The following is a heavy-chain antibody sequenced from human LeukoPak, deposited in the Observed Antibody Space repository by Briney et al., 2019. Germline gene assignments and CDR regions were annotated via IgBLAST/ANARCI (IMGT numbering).Heavy chain of an antibody. D-gene: IGHD1-20*01. Sequence: ASVKVSCKASGYTFTDYYMHWVRQAPGQGLEWMGWINPNTGGTNYAQKFQGRVTITRDTSISTTYMELSRLRSDDTAVYYCARDGDDNWNGGSFHIWAKGQWSPSLQ. CDR1: GYTFTDYY. CDR3: ARDGDDNWNGGSFHI. CDR2: INPNTGGT. J-gene: IGHJ3*02. V-gene: IGHV1-2*02.